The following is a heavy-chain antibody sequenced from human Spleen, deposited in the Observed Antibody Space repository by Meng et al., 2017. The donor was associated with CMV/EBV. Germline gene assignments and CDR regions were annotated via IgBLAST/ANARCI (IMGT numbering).Heavy chain of an antibody. V-gene: IGHV3-11*01. CDR2: ISGSGATI. Sequence: GESLKISCAASGFTFIDYSMSWIRQAPGKGLEWVSYISGSGATIYYADSVKGRFTISRDNAKNSVFLQMNSLRAEDTAVYYCAKGRIVSFGEFDYWGQGTLVTVSS. D-gene: IGHD3-10*01. J-gene: IGHJ4*02. CDR3: AKGRIVSFGEFDY. CDR1: GFTFIDYS.